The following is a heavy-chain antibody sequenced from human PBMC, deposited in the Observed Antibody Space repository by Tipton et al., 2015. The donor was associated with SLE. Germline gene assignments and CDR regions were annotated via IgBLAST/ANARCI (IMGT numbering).Heavy chain of an antibody. V-gene: IGHV3-7*01. CDR2: MDQDGSEE. CDR3: ARHNTLTGFYDY. D-gene: IGHD3-9*01. CDR1: GFTVSSKY. Sequence: SLRLSCAASGFTVSSKYMSWVRQAPGKGLECVANMDQDGSEESYVDSVKGRFTISRDNAKNSLYLQMNSLRVEDTAVYYCARHNTLTGFYDYWGQGSLVTVSS. J-gene: IGHJ4*02.